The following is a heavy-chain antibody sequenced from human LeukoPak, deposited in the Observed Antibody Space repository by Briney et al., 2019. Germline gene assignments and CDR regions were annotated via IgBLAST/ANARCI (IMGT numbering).Heavy chain of an antibody. CDR1: NGPITTTKW. J-gene: IGHJ3*02. D-gene: IGHD2-15*01. CDR2: ISHTGSR. Sequence: SGTLSLTCTVSNGPITTTKWWSWVRQPPGKGLEWIGEISHTGSRNYNPSFNSRVTMSVDKSKNQFSLNLQSVTAADTAVYYCASSCLVVVVTCGFDMWGRGTAVTVSS. V-gene: IGHV4-4*02. CDR3: ASSCLVVVVTCGFDM.